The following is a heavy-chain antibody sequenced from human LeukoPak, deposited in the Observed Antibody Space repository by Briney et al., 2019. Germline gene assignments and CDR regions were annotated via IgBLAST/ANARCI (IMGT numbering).Heavy chain of an antibody. CDR3: ARDYSSSSEAAY. J-gene: IGHJ4*02. D-gene: IGHD6-6*01. CDR2: INPNSGGT. V-gene: IGHV1-2*02. CDR1: GYTFTGYY. Sequence: ASVKVSCKASGYTFTGYYMHWVRQAPGQGLEWMGWINPNSGGTNYAQKFQGRVTMTRDTSISTAYMELSRLRSDDTAVYYCARDYSSSSEAAYWGQGTLVTVSS.